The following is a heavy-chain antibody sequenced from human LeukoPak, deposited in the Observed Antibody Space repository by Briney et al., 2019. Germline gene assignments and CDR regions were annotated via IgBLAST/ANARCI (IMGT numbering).Heavy chain of an antibody. CDR2: INHSGST. J-gene: IGHJ4*02. D-gene: IGHD3-10*01. CDR3: ARDEGFGELHFDY. V-gene: IGHV4-34*01. CDR1: GGSFSGYY. Sequence: PSETLSLTCAVYGGSFSGYYWSWIRQPPGKGLEWIGEINHSGSTNYNPSLKSRVTISVDTSKNQFSLKLSSVTAADTAVYYCARDEGFGELHFDYWGQGTLVTVSS.